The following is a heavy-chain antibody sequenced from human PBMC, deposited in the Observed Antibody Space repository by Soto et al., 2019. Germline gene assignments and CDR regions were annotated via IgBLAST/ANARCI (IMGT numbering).Heavy chain of an antibody. CDR3: AKDKVKYSSSWPNYFDY. CDR1: GFTFSSYG. V-gene: IGHV3-30*18. D-gene: IGHD6-13*01. Sequence: PGGSLRLSCAASGFTFSSYGMHWVRQAPGKGLEWVAVISYDGSNEYYADSVKGRFTISRDNSKNTLYLQMNSLRAEDTAVYYCAKDKVKYSSSWPNYFDYWGQGTLVTVSS. J-gene: IGHJ4*02. CDR2: ISYDGSNE.